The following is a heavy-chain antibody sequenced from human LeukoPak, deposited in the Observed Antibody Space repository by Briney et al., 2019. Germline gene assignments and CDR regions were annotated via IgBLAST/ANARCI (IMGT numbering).Heavy chain of an antibody. J-gene: IGHJ6*02. CDR3: ARGRYFGEVHYYYYGMDV. D-gene: IGHD3-10*01. V-gene: IGHV1-8*01. Sequence: ASVKVSCKASGYTFTSYDINWVRQATGQGLEWMGWMNPNSGNTGYAQKFQGRVTMTRNTSISTAYMELSSLRSEDTAVYYCARGRYFGEVHYYYYGMDVCGQGTTVTVSS. CDR2: MNPNSGNT. CDR1: GYTFTSYD.